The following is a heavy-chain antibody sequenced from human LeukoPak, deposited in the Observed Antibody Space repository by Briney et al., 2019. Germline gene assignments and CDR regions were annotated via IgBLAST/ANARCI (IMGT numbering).Heavy chain of an antibody. CDR2: LSSNGGST. CDR1: GFTFRRYA. J-gene: IGHJ4*02. CDR3: VKASSSGSSFDY. V-gene: IGHV3-64D*06. D-gene: IGHD3-10*01. Sequence: GGSLRLSCSASGFTFRRYAVQWVRQAPGKGLEYVFALSSNGGSTSYADSLNGRFTISSDNSRNTLHLPMSSLRVEDTAVYYCVKASSSGSSFDYWGQGTLVTVSS.